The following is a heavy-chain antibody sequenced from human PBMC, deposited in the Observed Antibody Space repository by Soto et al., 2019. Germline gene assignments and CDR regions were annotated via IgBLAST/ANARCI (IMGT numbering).Heavy chain of an antibody. D-gene: IGHD2-21*01. CDR2: IYHSGST. CDR3: AGVRGPYCGGECYPPTPNWFDP. Sequence: QLQLQESGSGLVKPSQTLSLTCAVSGGSISSGGYSWSWIRQPPGKGLEWIGYIYHSGSTYYNPSLKCRVTISVDRSKNKFSLKLSSVTAADSAVYYCAGVRGPYCGGECYPPTPNWFDPWGQGTLVTVSS. CDR1: GGSISSGGYS. J-gene: IGHJ5*02. V-gene: IGHV4-30-2*01.